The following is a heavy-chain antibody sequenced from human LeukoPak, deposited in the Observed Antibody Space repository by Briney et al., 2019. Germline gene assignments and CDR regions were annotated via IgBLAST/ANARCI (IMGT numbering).Heavy chain of an antibody. CDR2: ISSNGGRT. D-gene: IGHD6-13*01. CDR3: AIAAAATEAFDI. Sequence: GGSLRLSCSASAFTISSYVIHWVRQAPGKGLEYVSAISSNGGRTYYADSVKGRFTISRDNSKKALFLQMSSLRAEDTAVYYCAIAAAATEAFDIWGQGTMVTVSS. CDR1: AFTISSYV. V-gene: IGHV3-64D*06. J-gene: IGHJ3*02.